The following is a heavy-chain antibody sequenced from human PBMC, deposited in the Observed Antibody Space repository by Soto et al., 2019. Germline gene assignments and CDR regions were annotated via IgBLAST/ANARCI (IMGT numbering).Heavy chain of an antibody. CDR3: ARGDGRGTSGFYFYYGMDV. CDR1: GFTFTNYF. Sequence: QVQLVQSGTEVKKPGASVKISCNASGFTFTNYFFHWVRQAPRQGLEWMGIISPYDGSTNYLKSLQGRVTLPSDTSTSTVYMAQSSLTSEDTAVYYCARGDGRGTSGFYFYYGMDVWGHGTTVAFSS. D-gene: IGHD6-25*01. J-gene: IGHJ6*02. V-gene: IGHV1-46*01. CDR2: ISPYDGST.